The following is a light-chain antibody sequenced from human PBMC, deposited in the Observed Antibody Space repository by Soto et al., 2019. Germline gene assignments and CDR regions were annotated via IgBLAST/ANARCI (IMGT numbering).Light chain of an antibody. J-gene: IGKJ1*01. Sequence: DIQMTQSPSTLSASVGDRITITCRASQRISSWLAWYQQKPGKAPKVLIYDASRLESGVPSRFSGSASGTEFTLTISSLQPDDFATYYCQQYSTYSGAFGQGTKVEIK. CDR2: DAS. V-gene: IGKV1-5*01. CDR1: QRISSW. CDR3: QQYSTYSGA.